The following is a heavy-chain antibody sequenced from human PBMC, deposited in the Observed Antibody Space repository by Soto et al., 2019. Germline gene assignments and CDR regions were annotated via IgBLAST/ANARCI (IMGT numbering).Heavy chain of an antibody. CDR1: GFIFDDYT. CDR3: ARANYDPSSYFCAH. J-gene: IGHJ4*02. D-gene: IGHD1-7*01. Sequence: EVQLVESGGGLVQPGGSLRLSCAASGFIFDDYTMHWVRQAPGKGLEWVSAISWNRGDIKYADSVRGRFTISRDNAKNPLDLQMNSLRPGDTAFYYCARANYDPSSYFCAHWGQGTLVTVSS. V-gene: IGHV3-9*01. CDR2: ISWNRGDI.